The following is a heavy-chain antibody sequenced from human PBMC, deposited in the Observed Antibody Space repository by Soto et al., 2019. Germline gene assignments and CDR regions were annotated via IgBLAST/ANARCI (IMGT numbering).Heavy chain of an antibody. V-gene: IGHV3-23*01. CDR1: GFICSSYD. D-gene: IGHD2-8*02. Sequence: GGSLRLSCAASGFICSSYDMSWVRQAPGTGLEWVSTILVDGRTFYVDSVKGRFTISRDSSKNTVYLQMNSLTAGDTALYYCAKATATGGGAFDICGQGTMVTVSS. CDR3: AKATATGGGAFDI. J-gene: IGHJ3*02. CDR2: ILVDGRT.